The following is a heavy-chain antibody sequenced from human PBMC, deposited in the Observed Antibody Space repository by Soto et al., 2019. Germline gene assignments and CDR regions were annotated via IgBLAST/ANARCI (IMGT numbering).Heavy chain of an antibody. V-gene: IGHV3-23*01. J-gene: IGHJ4*02. CDR1: GFTFSSYA. CDR3: AKDGGATPYYFDY. D-gene: IGHD3-16*01. Sequence: GGSLRLSCAASGFTFSSYAMSWVRQAPGKGLEWVSAISGSGGSTYYADSVKGRFTISRDNSKNTLHLQMHSLRAEDTAVYYCAKDGGATPYYFDYWGRGTLVTVSS. CDR2: ISGSGGST.